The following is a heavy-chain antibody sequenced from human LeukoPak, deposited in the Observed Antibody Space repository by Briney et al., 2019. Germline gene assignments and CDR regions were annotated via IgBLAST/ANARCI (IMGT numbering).Heavy chain of an antibody. CDR3: ARVGATWYFQH. V-gene: IGHV3-11*06. J-gene: IGHJ1*01. CDR2: ISSSSSDT. D-gene: IGHD1-26*01. CDR1: GFTFSDYY. Sequence: KPGGSLRLSCAASGFTFSDYYLTWIRQAPGKGLEWVSYISSSSSDTNYADSVRGRFTISRDNASKSLYLQMNSLRDEDTAVYYCARVGATWYFQHWGQGALVTVSS.